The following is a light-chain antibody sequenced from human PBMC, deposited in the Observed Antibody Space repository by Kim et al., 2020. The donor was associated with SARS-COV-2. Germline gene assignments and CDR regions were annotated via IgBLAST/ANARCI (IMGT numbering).Light chain of an antibody. Sequence: QSITISCTGTSSDVGGYNDVSWYQHHPGKAPKLMSYDVSNRPSGVSNRFSGSKSGNTASLTISGLQAEDEADYYCSSYTSSSTLVVFGGGTQLTVL. V-gene: IGLV2-14*03. CDR1: SSDVGGYND. CDR3: SSYTSSSTLVV. CDR2: DVS. J-gene: IGLJ2*01.